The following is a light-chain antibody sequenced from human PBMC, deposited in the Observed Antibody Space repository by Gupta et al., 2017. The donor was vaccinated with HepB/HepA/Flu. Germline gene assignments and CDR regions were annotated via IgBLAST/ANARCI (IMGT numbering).Light chain of an antibody. J-gene: IGKJ4*01. CDR1: QNISNY. CDR3: QQSYSTRPLT. V-gene: IGKV1-39*01. CDR2: AAS. Sequence: DIQMIQSPSSLSAFVGDRVTITCRASQNISNYVNWYHQRPGSAPKVLIYAASILQSGVPSRFSGSGYGTDFSLAISSRQPADFGTYFCQQSYSTRPLTFGGGTKVEFK.